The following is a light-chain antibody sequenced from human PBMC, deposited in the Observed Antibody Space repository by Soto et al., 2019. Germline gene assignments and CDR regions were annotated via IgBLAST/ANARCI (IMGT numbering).Light chain of an antibody. CDR3: QQYNNWPPFT. Sequence: EIVMTQSPATLSVSPGERATLSCRASHSVNSNLAWYQQKPGQAPRLLIYDTSTRATGIPARFGGSGSGTEYTLTISSLQSEEFAVYYCQQYNNWPPFTFGQGTKLEIK. V-gene: IGKV3-15*01. CDR1: HSVNSN. J-gene: IGKJ2*01. CDR2: DTS.